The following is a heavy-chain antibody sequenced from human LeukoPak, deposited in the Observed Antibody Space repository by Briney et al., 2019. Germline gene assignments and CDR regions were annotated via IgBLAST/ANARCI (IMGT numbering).Heavy chain of an antibody. CDR3: ARDLFPQYCSGGSCQYFQH. CDR2: INPSGGST. Sequence: ASVTVSCKASGYTFTSYYMHWVRQAPGQGLEWMGIINPSGGSTSYAQKFQGRVTMTRDTSTSTVYMELSSLRSEDTAVYYCARDLFPQYCSGGSCQYFQHWGQGTLVTVSS. D-gene: IGHD2-15*01. CDR1: GYTFTSYY. V-gene: IGHV1-46*01. J-gene: IGHJ1*01.